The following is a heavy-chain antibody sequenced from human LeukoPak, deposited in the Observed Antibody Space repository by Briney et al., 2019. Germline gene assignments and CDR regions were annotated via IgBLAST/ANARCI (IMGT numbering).Heavy chain of an antibody. CDR1: GGSIRNLY. V-gene: IGHV4-59*11. CDR3: ARVINPHGGMTMDV. Sequence: SETLSLTCTVSGGSIRNLYWGWIRQPPGKGLEWIGYVHSGGAARNNPSLKSRAVVSIDTSKSQFSLKLRSVIAADTAVYYCARVINPHGGMTMDVWGQGTTVTIS. D-gene: IGHD3-16*01. J-gene: IGHJ6*02. CDR2: VHSGGAA.